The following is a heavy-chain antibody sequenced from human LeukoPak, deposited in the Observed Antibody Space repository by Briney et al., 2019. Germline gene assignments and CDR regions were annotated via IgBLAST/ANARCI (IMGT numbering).Heavy chain of an antibody. J-gene: IGHJ4*02. D-gene: IGHD1-26*01. CDR1: GFTFSRSA. V-gene: IGHV3-23*01. Sequence: PGGSLRLSCAASGFTFSRSAMNWVRQAPGKGLEWVSSFSASGGTTYYADSVKGRLTISRDNSKNTLSVQMNSLRAEDTAVYYCAKANYSGSYYFDSWGQGTLVTVSS. CDR3: AKANYSGSYYFDS. CDR2: FSASGGTT.